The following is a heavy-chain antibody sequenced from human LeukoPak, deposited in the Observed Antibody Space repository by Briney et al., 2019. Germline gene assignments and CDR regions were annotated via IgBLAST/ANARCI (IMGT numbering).Heavy chain of an antibody. J-gene: IGHJ6*03. Sequence: GGSLRLSCAASGLTFRNYAIHWVRQAPGKGLEWLTVISHDGGNDYYSDSVKGRFTISRDNSKNTVELQMTGLRADDTAVYYCVGSPTYYNMDDWGKGTTLTVS. CDR3: VGSPTYYNMDD. D-gene: IGHD3-10*01. V-gene: IGHV3-30*04. CDR1: GLTFRNYA. CDR2: ISHDGGND.